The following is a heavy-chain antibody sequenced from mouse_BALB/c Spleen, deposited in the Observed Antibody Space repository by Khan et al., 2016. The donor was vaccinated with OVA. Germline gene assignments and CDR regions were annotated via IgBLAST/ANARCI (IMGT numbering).Heavy chain of an antibody. Sequence: VQLQQSGPDLVKPGASVKISCKASGYSFTGYYMHWVKQSHGKSLEWIGRINPNNGGTSYNQKFKGKAILTVDKSSSTAYMELRRLTSADSAVYDGAFDGYFSAWVAYGGQGTLVTVSA. V-gene: IGHV1-31*01. J-gene: IGHJ3*01. D-gene: IGHD2-3*01. CDR1: GYSFTGYY. CDR3: AFDGYFSAWVAY. CDR2: INPNNGGT.